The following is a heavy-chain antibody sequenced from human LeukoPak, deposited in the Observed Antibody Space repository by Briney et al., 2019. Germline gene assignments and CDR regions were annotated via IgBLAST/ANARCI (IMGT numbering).Heavy chain of an antibody. J-gene: IGHJ6*03. CDR2: ISAYNGNT. Sequence: ASVKVSCKASGYTFTSYGISWVRQAPGQGLEWMGWISAYNGNTNYAQKLQGRVTMTTDTSTSTAYMELRSLRSDDPAVYYCARSDAVGDYYYYYMDVWGKGTTVTVSS. CDR3: ARSDAVGDYYYYYMDV. D-gene: IGHD3-16*01. V-gene: IGHV1-18*01. CDR1: GYTFTSYG.